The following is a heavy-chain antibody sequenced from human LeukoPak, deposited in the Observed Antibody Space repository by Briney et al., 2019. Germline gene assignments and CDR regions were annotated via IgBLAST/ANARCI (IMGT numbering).Heavy chain of an antibody. CDR1: GYTFTDYY. CDR2: VEPEDGET. V-gene: IGHV1-69-2*01. Sequence: ASVKVSCKASGYTFTDYYMHWVQQAPGKGLEWMGRVEPEDGETIYAEKFQGRVTITADTSTDTAYMELSSLRSEDTAVYYCATGSDSSGWYDDYWGQGTLVTVSS. D-gene: IGHD6-19*01. J-gene: IGHJ4*02. CDR3: ATGSDSSGWYDDY.